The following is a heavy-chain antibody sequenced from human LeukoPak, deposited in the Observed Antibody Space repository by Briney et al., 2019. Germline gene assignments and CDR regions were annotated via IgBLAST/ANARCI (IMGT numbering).Heavy chain of an antibody. V-gene: IGHV3-30-3*01. D-gene: IGHD2-2*02. Sequence: GGSLRLSCAASGFTFSSYAMHWVRQAPGKGLEWVAVISYDGSNKYYADSVKGRFTISRDNSKNTLYLQMNSLRAEDTAVYYCARDLEDCSSTSCYRHDAFDIWGQGTMVTVSS. J-gene: IGHJ3*02. CDR3: ARDLEDCSSTSCYRHDAFDI. CDR1: GFTFSSYA. CDR2: ISYDGSNK.